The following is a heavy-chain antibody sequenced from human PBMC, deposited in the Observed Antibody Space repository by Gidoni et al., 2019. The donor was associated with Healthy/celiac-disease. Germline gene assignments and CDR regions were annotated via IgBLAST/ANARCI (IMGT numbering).Heavy chain of an antibody. J-gene: IGHJ4*02. CDR1: GGSFSGYY. CDR3: ARPTSRTNRHFDY. CDR2: INHSGST. D-gene: IGHD2-2*01. V-gene: IGHV4-34*01. Sequence: QVQLQQWGAGLLKPSETLSLTCAVYGGSFSGYYWSWIRQPPGKGLEWIGEINHSGSTNYNPSLKSRVTISVDTSKNQFSLKLSSVTAADTAVYYCARPTSRTNRHFDYWGQGTLVTVSS.